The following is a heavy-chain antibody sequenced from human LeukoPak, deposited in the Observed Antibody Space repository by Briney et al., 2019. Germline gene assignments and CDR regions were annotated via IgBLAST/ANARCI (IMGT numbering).Heavy chain of an antibody. J-gene: IGHJ5*02. D-gene: IGHD6-19*01. CDR3: ARLGQWLSEVWFDP. CDR2: IYYSGST. Sequence: SETLSLTCTVSGGSISSGSYYWSWIRQPPGKGLEWIGYIYYSGSTNYNPSLKSRVTISVDTSKNQFSLKLNSVIAADTAVYYCARLGQWLSEVWFDPWGQGTLVTVSS. CDR1: GGSISSGSYY. V-gene: IGHV4-61*01.